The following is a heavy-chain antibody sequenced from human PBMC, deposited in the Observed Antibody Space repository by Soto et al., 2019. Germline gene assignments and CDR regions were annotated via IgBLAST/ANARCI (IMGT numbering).Heavy chain of an antibody. CDR3: ARVKGRSYYDSSGYIDY. V-gene: IGHV1-69*13. J-gene: IGHJ4*02. CDR2: IIPIFGTA. Sequence: SVKVSCKASGGTFSSYDISWVRQSPGQGLEWMGGIIPIFGTANYAQKFQGRVTITADESTSTAYMELSSLRSEDTAVYYCARVKGRSYYDSSGYIDYWGQGTLVTVSS. CDR1: GGTFSSYD. D-gene: IGHD3-22*01.